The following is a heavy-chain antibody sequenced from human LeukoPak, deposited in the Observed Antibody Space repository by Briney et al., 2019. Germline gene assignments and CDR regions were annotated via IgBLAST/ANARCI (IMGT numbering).Heavy chain of an antibody. J-gene: IGHJ5*02. V-gene: IGHV1-3*01. CDR3: ARDLTALDYGDYYNWFDP. D-gene: IGHD4-17*01. Sequence: ASVKVSCKASGYTFTSYAMHWVRQAPGQRLEWMGWINAGNGNTKYSQKFKGRVTITRDTSASTAYMELSSLRSEDTAVYYCARDLTALDYGDYYNWFDPWGQGTLVTVSS. CDR2: INAGNGNT. CDR1: GYTFTSYA.